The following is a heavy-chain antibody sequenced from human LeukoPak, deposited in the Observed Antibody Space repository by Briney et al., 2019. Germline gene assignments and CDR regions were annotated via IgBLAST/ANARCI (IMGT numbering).Heavy chain of an antibody. CDR2: IYTSGST. J-gene: IGHJ5*02. CDR3: ARGHASTLLWFGEFPNWFDP. CDR1: GGSISSYY. V-gene: IGHV4-4*07. Sequence: PSETLSLTCTVSGGSISSYYWSWIRQPAGKGLEWIGRIYTSGSTNYNPSLKSRVTISVDTSKNQFSLKLSSVTAADTAVYYCARGHASTLLWFGEFPNWFDPWGQGTLVTVSS. D-gene: IGHD3-10*01.